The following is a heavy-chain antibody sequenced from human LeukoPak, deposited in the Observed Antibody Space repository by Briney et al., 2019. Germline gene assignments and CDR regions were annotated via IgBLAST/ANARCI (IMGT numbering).Heavy chain of an antibody. CDR2: IYTSGST. Sequence: SETLSLTCTVSGGSISSGSYYWSWIRQPAGKGMEWIGRIYTSGSTNYNPSLKSRVTISVDTSKNQFSLKLSSVTAADTAVYYCASHGSSSWYDGDYWGQGTLVTVSS. CDR3: ASHGSSSWYDGDY. J-gene: IGHJ4*02. V-gene: IGHV4-61*02. D-gene: IGHD6-13*01. CDR1: GGSISSGSYY.